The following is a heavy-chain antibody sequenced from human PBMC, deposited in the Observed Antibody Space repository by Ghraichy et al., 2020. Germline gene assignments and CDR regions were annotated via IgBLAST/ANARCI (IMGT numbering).Heavy chain of an antibody. D-gene: IGHD1-26*01. Sequence: GGSLRLSCTASGFSFSSYAMTWVRQAPGKGLEWLSGTSDSGRKYYADSVKGRFTISRDNSKNTLDLQMNSLRAEDTAIYYCAASGSFVFWGQGTLVTVSS. J-gene: IGHJ4*02. CDR2: TSDSGRK. CDR1: GFSFSSYA. CDR3: AASGSFVF. V-gene: IGHV3-23*01.